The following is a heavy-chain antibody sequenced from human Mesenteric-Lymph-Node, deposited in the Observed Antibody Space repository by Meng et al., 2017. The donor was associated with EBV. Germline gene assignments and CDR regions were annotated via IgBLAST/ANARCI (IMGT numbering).Heavy chain of an antibody. D-gene: IGHD3-10*01. J-gene: IGHJ4*02. V-gene: IGHV3-30*14. Sequence: QVQLVESGGGVVQPGRSLRLSCAVSGFTFGPHSIHWVRQAPGKGLEWVALISHDGNSAYYADSVKGRFTVSRDISKNTVYLQLNSLRPEDTAVYYCARDHGFDGDYWGQGTLVTVSS. CDR1: GFTFGPHS. CDR2: ISHDGNSA. CDR3: ARDHGFDGDY.